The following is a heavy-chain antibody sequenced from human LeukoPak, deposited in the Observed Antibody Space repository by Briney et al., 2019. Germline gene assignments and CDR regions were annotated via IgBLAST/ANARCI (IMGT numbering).Heavy chain of an antibody. D-gene: IGHD3-10*01. CDR1: GPSISSTDYY. CDR3: ARDYHGRRDHGGANWFDP. Sequence: ASETLSLTCTVSGPSISSTDYYWGWLRQPPGQGLEWIGAISYTGSTYYNPSLKSRATISVDTSKNQFSLKLTSVTAADTAVYYCARDYHGRRDHGGANWFDPWGQGTLVTVSS. J-gene: IGHJ5*02. CDR2: ISYTGST. V-gene: IGHV4-39*01.